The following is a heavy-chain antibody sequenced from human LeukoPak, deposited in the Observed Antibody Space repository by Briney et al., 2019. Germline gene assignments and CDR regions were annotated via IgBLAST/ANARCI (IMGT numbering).Heavy chain of an antibody. CDR1: GGSISSGGYS. Sequence: LSLTCAVSGGSISSGGYSWSWIRQPPGKGLEWIGYIYHSGSTYYNPSLKSRVTISVDTSKNQFSLKLSSVTAADTAVYYCARRYKDYGDWFDYWGQGTLVTVSS. CDR3: ARRYKDYGDWFDY. J-gene: IGHJ4*02. D-gene: IGHD4-17*01. V-gene: IGHV4-30-2*03. CDR2: IYHSGST.